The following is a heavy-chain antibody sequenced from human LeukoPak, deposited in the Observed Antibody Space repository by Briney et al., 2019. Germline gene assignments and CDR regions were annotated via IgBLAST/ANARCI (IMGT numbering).Heavy chain of an antibody. V-gene: IGHV3-21*01. CDR3: ARAPWTVSFDY. CDR1: GFTFSSYS. CDR2: ISSSSSYI. D-gene: IGHD3/OR15-3a*01. Sequence: GGSLRLSCAASGFTFSSYSMNWVRQAPGKGLEWVSSISSSSSYIYYADSVKGRFTIARDNAKNSLYLQMNSLRAEDTAVYYCARAPWTVSFDYWGQGTLVTVSS. J-gene: IGHJ4*02.